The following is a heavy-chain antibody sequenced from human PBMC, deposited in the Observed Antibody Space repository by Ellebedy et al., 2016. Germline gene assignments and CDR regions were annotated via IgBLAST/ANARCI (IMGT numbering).Heavy chain of an antibody. CDR3: ARGGLRGYCSSTSCYVSRPFDY. V-gene: IGHV4-34*01. CDR1: GGSFSGYY. J-gene: IGHJ4*02. D-gene: IGHD2-2*01. Sequence: SETLSLXCAVYGGSFSGYYWSWIRQPPGKGLEWIGEINHSGSTNYNPSLKSRVTISVDTSKNQFSLKLSSVTAADTAVYYCARGGLRGYCSSTSCYVSRPFDYWGQGTLVTVSS. CDR2: INHSGST.